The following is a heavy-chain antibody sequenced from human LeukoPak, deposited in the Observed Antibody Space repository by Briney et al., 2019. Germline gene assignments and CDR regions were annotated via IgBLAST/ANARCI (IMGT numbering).Heavy chain of an antibody. J-gene: IGHJ3*02. CDR2: INHSGST. CDR1: GGSFSGYY. Sequence: SETLSLTCAVYGGSFSGYYWSWIRQPPGKGLEWIGEINHSGSTNYNPSLKSRVTISVDTSKNQFSLKLSSVTAADTAVYYSAIYVDTALGGSAFDIWGQGTMVTVSS. V-gene: IGHV4-34*01. CDR3: AIYVDTALGGSAFDI. D-gene: IGHD5-18*01.